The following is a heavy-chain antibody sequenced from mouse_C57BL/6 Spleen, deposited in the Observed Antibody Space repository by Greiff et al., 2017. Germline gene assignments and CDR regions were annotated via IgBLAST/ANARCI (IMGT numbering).Heavy chain of an antibody. J-gene: IGHJ2*01. CDR2: IDPEDGET. Sequence: VQLQQSGAELVKPGASVKLSCTASGFNIKDYYMHWVKQRPEQGLEWIGRIDPEDGETKSAPKFQGKATITADPSSNTAYLQLSSLTSEDAAVDYWARSDDYDERNDFDYWGQGTTLTVSA. CDR3: ARSDDYDERNDFDY. V-gene: IGHV14-2*01. CDR1: GFNIKDYY. D-gene: IGHD2-4*01.